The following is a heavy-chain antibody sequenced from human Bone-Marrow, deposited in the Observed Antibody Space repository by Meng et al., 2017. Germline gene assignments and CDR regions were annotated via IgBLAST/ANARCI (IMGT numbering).Heavy chain of an antibody. CDR3: ARESADGGSFDL. CDR1: GYTLY. Sequence: QVQLVQSGAEVKKPGASVTVSCKASGYTLYIHWVRLRPGEGLEWMGRINPRTGDTKSAQSFQGRVTMTRDTSTTTFSMDLRSLTTDDSAIYFCARESADGGSFDLWGQGTLVTVSS. J-gene: IGHJ4*02. CDR2: INPRTGDT. V-gene: IGHV1-2*06. D-gene: IGHD2-15*01.